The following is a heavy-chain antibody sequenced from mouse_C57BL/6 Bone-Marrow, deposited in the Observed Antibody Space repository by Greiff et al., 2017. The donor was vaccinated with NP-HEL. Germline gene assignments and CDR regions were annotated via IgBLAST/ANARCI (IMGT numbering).Heavy chain of an antibody. Sequence: QVQLKQSGAELVRPGASVTLSCKASGYTFTDYEMHWVKQTPVHGLEWIGAIDPETGGTAYNQKFKGKATLTADKSSSTAYMELRSLTSEDSAVYYCTRHLYYWGQGTLVTVSA. CDR1: GYTFTDYE. CDR2: IDPETGGT. J-gene: IGHJ3*01. D-gene: IGHD2-1*01. CDR3: TRHLYY. V-gene: IGHV1-15*01.